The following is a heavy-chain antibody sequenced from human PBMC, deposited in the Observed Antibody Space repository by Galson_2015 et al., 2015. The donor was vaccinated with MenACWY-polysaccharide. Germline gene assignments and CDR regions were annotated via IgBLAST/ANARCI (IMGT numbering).Heavy chain of an antibody. CDR1: GLTFSSHW. CDR3: ATQASARFDY. J-gene: IGHJ4*02. CDR2: IKGDGSET. Sequence: SLRLSCAASGLTFSSHWMSWVRQAPGKGLEWVANIKGDGSETYYVDPMKGRFTISRDNAKNSLYLQMNSLRVEDTAVYYCATQASARFDYWGQGALVTVSS. V-gene: IGHV3-7*03.